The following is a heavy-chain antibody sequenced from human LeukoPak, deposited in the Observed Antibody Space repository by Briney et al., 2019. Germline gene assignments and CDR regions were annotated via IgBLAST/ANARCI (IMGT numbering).Heavy chain of an antibody. J-gene: IGHJ4*02. Sequence: WISSYNATTNYAQNLQRTLTITTATSTTTAYMELRSLRSNDTAVYYCARGYSSGWYIDYWGQGTLVTVSS. D-gene: IGHD6-19*01. CDR2: ISSYNATT. V-gene: IGHV1-18*01. CDR3: ARGYSSGWYIDY.